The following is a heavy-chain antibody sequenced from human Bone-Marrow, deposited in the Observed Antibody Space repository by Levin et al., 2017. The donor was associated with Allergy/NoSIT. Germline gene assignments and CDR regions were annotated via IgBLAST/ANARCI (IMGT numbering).Heavy chain of an antibody. D-gene: IGHD2-2*01. CDR3: ARERCCSSTSCYLPPGFHCGYMDV. J-gene: IGHJ6*03. CDR2: IIPIFGTA. V-gene: IGHV1-69*13. CDR1: GGTFSSYA. Sequence: SVKVSCKASGGTFSSYAISWVRQAPGQGLEWMGGIIPIFGTANYAQKFQGRVTITADESTSTAYMELSSLRSEDTAVYYCARERCCSSTSCYLPPGFHCGYMDVWGKGTTVTVSS.